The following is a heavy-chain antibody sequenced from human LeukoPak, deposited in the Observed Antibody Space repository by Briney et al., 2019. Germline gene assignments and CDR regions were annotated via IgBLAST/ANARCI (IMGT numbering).Heavy chain of an antibody. J-gene: IGHJ4*02. CDR3: ARGFNYYDSSGYYYLDY. CDR1: GFTFSSYA. V-gene: IGHV3-30-3*01. CDR2: ISYDGSNK. D-gene: IGHD3-22*01. Sequence: GGSLRLSCTASGFTFSSYAMHWVRQAPGKGLEWVAVISYDGSNKYYADSVKGRFTISRDNSKNTLYLQMNSLRVEDTAVYYCARGFNYYDSSGYYYLDYWGQGTLVTVSS.